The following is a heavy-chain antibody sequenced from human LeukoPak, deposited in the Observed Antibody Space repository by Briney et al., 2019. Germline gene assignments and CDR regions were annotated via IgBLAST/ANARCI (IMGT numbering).Heavy chain of an antibody. D-gene: IGHD4-17*01. J-gene: IGHJ4*02. CDR3: ARAFGDYAPPDY. CDR1: GGTFSSYA. CDR2: IIPIFGTA. Sequence: GASVKVSCKASGGTFSSYAISWVRQAPGQGLEWMGGIIPIFGTANYAQKFQGRVTITTDESTSTAYMELSSLRSEDTAVYYCARAFGDYAPPDYWGQGTLVTVSS. V-gene: IGHV1-69*05.